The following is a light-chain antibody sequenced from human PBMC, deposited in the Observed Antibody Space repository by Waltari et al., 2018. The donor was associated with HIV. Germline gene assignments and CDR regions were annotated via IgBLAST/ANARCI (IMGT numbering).Light chain of an antibody. Sequence: DIQMTQSPSSLSASVGDRVTITCRASQSISTYLNWYQQKPGEAPKLLIYAASSLQSGVPSRFSGSGSGTDFTLTISNLQPEDCAIYYCQQSYRTLTFGGGTKMDIK. J-gene: IGKJ4*01. CDR3: QQSYRTLT. V-gene: IGKV1-39*01. CDR2: AAS. CDR1: QSISTY.